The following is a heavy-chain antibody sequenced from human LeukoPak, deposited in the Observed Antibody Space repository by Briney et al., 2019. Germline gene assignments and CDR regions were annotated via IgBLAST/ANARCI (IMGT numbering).Heavy chain of an antibody. V-gene: IGHV1-69*13. D-gene: IGHD1-7*01. CDR2: IIPIFGTA. J-gene: IGHJ4*02. Sequence: SVKVSCKASGGTFSSYAISWVRQAPGQGLEWMGGIIPIFGTANYAQKFQGRVTITADESTSTAYMELSSLRSEDTAVYYCARVGGRYNWNYGFDYWGQGTLVTVSS. CDR3: ARVGGRYNWNYGFDY. CDR1: GGTFSSYA.